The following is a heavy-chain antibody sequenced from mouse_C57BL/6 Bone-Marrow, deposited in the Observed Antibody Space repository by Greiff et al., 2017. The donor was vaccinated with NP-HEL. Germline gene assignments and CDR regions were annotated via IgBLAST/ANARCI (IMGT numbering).Heavy chain of an antibody. J-gene: IGHJ3*01. Sequence: EVQLVESGGDLVKPGGSLKLSCAASGFTFSSYGMSWVRQTPDKRLEWVATISSGGSYTYYPNSVKGRRTISRDNAKNTLYLQMSSLKSEDTAMYYCARQGGSRTFAYWGQGTLVTVSA. CDR3: ARQGGSRTFAY. CDR1: GFTFSSYG. CDR2: ISSGGSYT. V-gene: IGHV5-6*01.